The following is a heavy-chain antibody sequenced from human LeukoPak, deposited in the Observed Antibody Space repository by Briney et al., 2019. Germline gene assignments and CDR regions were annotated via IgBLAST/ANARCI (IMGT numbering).Heavy chain of an antibody. CDR2: ISSSSSYI. D-gene: IGHD2-15*01. Sequence: GGSLRLSCAASGFIFSSYSMNWVRQAPGRGLEWVSSISSSSSYIYYADSAKGRFTISRDNAKNSLYLQMNSLRAEDTAVYYCASRGGTRLYYYYMDVWGKGTTVTVSS. J-gene: IGHJ6*03. CDR3: ASRGGTRLYYYYMDV. CDR1: GFIFSSYS. V-gene: IGHV3-21*01.